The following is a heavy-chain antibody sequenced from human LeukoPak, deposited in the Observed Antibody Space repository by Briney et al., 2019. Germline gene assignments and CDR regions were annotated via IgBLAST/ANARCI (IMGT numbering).Heavy chain of an antibody. J-gene: IGHJ4*02. CDR3: IWNDAGDY. D-gene: IGHD1-1*01. V-gene: IGHV3-15*01. CDR1: RFYFNNAW. Sequence: PGGSLRLSCAASRFYFNNAWMSWVRQAPGKGLEWVGRIKSNPDGATTDYSAPVKGRFTISRDDSQNTLYLQMNNLKTEDTAVYYCIWNDAGDYWGQGTLVTVSS. CDR2: IKSNPDGATT.